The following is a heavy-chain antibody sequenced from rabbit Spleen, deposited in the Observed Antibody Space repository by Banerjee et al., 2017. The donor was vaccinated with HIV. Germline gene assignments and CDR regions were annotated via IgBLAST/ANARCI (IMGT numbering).Heavy chain of an antibody. Sequence: QSLEESGGDLVKPGASLTLTCTASGFFFSGSYYKCWVRQAPGKGLEWIACIYNGDGSTYYASCVNGRFSISNTSSTTVTMQMTSLTVADTATSFCARDYGSSFTSYGMDLWGQGTLVTVS. CDR3: ARDYGSSFTSYGMDL. CDR2: IYNGDGST. J-gene: IGHJ6*01. CDR1: GFFFSGSYY. V-gene: IGHV1S40*01. D-gene: IGHD8-1*01.